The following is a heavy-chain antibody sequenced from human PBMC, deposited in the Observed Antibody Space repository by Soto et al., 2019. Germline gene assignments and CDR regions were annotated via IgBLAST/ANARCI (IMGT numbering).Heavy chain of an antibody. CDR3: ARDLNSANYYGSGSRVYYYYYGMDG. Sequence: ASVKVSCKASGYTFTGYYMHWVRQAPGQGLEWMGWINPNSGGTNYAQKFQGWVTITRDTSISTAYMELSRLRSDDTAVYYCARDLNSANYYGSGSRVYYYYYGMDGWGQGTTVTVAS. CDR2: INPNSGGT. V-gene: IGHV1-2*04. J-gene: IGHJ6*02. CDR1: GYTFTGYY. D-gene: IGHD3-10*01.